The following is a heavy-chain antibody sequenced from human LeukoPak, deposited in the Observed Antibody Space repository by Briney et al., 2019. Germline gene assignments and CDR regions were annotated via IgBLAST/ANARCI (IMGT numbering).Heavy chain of an antibody. CDR1: GFTFIRHY. Sequence: PGGSLRLSCAASGFTFIRHYMHWVRQAPGKGLMWVSRIKTDGTNTLYADSVKGRFTISRDNAKNTLYLQMTSLTAEDTAMYYCGSSEDGYIDHWGQGTLVVVSS. D-gene: IGHD1-26*01. J-gene: IGHJ4*02. CDR3: GSSEDGYIDH. CDR2: IKTDGTNT. V-gene: IGHV3-74*01.